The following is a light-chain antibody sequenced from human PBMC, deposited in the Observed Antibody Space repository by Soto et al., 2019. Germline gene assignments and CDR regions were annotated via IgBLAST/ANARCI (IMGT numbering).Light chain of an antibody. Sequence: EIVLTQSPGTLSLSPGERATLSCRSSQTVSSSFLAWYQQTPGQAPRLLIYAASSRATGIPDRFSGSGSGTDFTLTISRLEPEDVAVYYCQQYGNSPQTLGQGTKVDIK. CDR3: QQYGNSPQT. J-gene: IGKJ1*01. CDR2: AAS. V-gene: IGKV3-20*01. CDR1: QTVSSSF.